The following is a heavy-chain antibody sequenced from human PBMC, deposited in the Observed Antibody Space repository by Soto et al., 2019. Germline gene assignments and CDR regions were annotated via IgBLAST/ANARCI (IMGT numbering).Heavy chain of an antibody. V-gene: IGHV4-61*01. J-gene: IGHJ4*02. Sequence: SETLSLTCTVSGGSVSSGSYYWSWIRQPPGKGLEWIGYIYYSGSTNYNPSLKSRVTISVDTSKNQFSLKLSSVTAADTAVYYCARGYYDFWSVSPAFEYWGQGTLVTVSS. D-gene: IGHD3-3*01. CDR3: ARGYYDFWSVSPAFEY. CDR1: GGSVSSGSYY. CDR2: IYYSGST.